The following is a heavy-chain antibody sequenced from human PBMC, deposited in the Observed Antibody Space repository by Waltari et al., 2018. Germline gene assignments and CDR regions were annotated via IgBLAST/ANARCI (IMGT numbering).Heavy chain of an antibody. J-gene: IGHJ4*02. CDR3: AWGKGVTIDY. V-gene: IGHV4-39*07. CDR2: IYYSGST. Sequence: QLQLQESGPGLVKPSATLSLTCTVSGGSISSSSYYWGWIRQPPGKGLEWIGSIYYSGSTYYNPSLKSRVTISVDTSKNQFSLKLSSVTAADTAVYYCAWGKGVTIDYWGQGTLVTVSS. CDR1: GGSISSSSYY. D-gene: IGHD3-16*01.